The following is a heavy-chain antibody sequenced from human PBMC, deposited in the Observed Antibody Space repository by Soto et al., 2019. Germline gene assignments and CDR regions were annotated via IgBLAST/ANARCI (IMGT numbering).Heavy chain of an antibody. CDR1: GFTFNSYA. Sequence: EVQLLESGGGLVRPGGSLRLSCAASGFTFNSYAMNWVRQAPGKGLEWVSAIRGTGYNTYYADSLKGRFTISRDNSKNALTLQLNSSRAEDTAVYYCARVRQFTHPRGGMDVWGQGTTVTVSS. V-gene: IGHV3-23*01. CDR2: IRGTGYNT. CDR3: ARVRQFTHPRGGMDV. D-gene: IGHD3-10*01. J-gene: IGHJ6*02.